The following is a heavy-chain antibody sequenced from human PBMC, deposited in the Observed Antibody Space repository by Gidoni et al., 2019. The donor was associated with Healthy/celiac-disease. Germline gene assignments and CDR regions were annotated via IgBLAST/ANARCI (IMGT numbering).Heavy chain of an antibody. CDR2: MNPHRGNT. CDR1: GYTCTSYS. V-gene: IGHV1-8*01. D-gene: IGHD6-19*01. Sequence: QVQLVQSGAEVEKPGASVKGSCKPSGYTCTSYSITQVRQATGPGLEWIGWMNPHRGNTGYAQKFQSRVTMTRNTSISTAYMELSSLRSEDTAVYYCARGILSPGIAVAGIYYYYYGMDVWGQGTTVTVSS. J-gene: IGHJ6*02. CDR3: ARGILSPGIAVAGIYYYYYGMDV.